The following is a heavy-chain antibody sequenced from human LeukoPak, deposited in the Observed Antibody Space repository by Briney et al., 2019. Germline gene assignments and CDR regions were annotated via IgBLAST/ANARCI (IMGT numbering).Heavy chain of an antibody. J-gene: IGHJ4*02. CDR2: IYYSGST. Sequence: SQTLSLTCTVSGGSISSGGYYWSWIRQHPGKGLEWIGYIYYSGSTYYNPSLRSRVTISVDTSKNQFSLKLSSVTAADTAVYYCARESIYDILTAYRVFDYWGQGTLVTVSS. CDR1: GGSISSGGYY. V-gene: IGHV4-31*03. CDR3: ARESIYDILTAYRVFDY. D-gene: IGHD3-9*01.